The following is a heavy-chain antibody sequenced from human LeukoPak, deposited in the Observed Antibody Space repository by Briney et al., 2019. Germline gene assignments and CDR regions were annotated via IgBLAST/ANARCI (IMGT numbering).Heavy chain of an antibody. J-gene: IGHJ4*02. CDR2: IYHSGTT. V-gene: IGHV4-38-2*01. Sequence: SETLSLTCAVSGYFISGGYYWGWIRQTPGEGLEWIGTIYHSGTTYYNPSLKSRVTISVDTSKNQFSLKLSSVTAADTAVYYCAKQRANWGSDYFDYWGQGTLVTVSS. CDR3: AKQRANWGSDYFDY. CDR1: GYFISGGYY. D-gene: IGHD7-27*01.